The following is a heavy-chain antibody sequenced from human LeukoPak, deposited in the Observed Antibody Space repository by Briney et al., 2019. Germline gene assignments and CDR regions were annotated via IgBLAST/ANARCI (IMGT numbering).Heavy chain of an antibody. CDR3: AKANRGIYCSPSITCYDYFDY. D-gene: IGHD5/OR15-5a*01. CDR2: ISISGTTI. J-gene: IGHJ4*02. CDR1: GFTFSDYY. Sequence: GGSLRLSCAASGFTFSDYYMSWIRQAPGKGLEWVSYISISGTTIYYADSVKGRFTISRDNAKNSMYLQMNRLIAEDTAVYYCAKANRGIYCSPSITCYDYFDYWGQGTPVTVSS. V-gene: IGHV3-11*01.